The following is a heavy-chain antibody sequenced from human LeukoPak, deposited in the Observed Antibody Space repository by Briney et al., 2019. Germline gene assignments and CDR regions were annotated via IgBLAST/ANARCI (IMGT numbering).Heavy chain of an antibody. J-gene: IGHJ4*02. V-gene: IGHV3-64*01. CDR3: ARYSETYYGIDY. D-gene: IGHD1-26*01. Sequence: PGGSLRLSCAASGFTFSSYSMHWVRQAPGKGLEYVSAISSNGGSTYFANSVKGRFTISRDNSKNTLYLQLGSLRPEDMAVYYCARYSETYYGIDYWGQGTLVTVSS. CDR2: ISSNGGST. CDR1: GFTFSSYS.